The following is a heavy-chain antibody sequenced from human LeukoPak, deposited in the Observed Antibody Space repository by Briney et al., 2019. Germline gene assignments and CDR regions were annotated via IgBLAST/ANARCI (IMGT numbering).Heavy chain of an antibody. CDR3: AREGGNNGFDY. J-gene: IGHJ4*02. CDR2: INPSSGSA. D-gene: IGHD1-14*01. V-gene: IGHV1-46*01. Sequence: GASVKVSRKASGYTFTRYYMHWVRQAPGHGLEWMGIINPSSGSASYTQKFQGRVTLTRDTSTSTVYMELSSLRSEDTAVHYCAREGGNNGFDYWGQGTLVTVSS. CDR1: GYTFTRYY.